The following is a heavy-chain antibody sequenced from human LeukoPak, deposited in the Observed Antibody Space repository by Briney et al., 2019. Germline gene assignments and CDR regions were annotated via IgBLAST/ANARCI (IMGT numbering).Heavy chain of an antibody. CDR3: ARGMTVAGTYFDY. CDR2: ISSSSSTI. D-gene: IGHD6-19*01. CDR1: GFSFSSDN. J-gene: IGHJ4*02. Sequence: GGSLRLSCAASGFSFSSDNMNWVRQAPGKGLEWVSYISSSSSTINYADSVKGRFTISRDNAKNSLYLQMNSLRDEDTAVYYCARGMTVAGTYFDYWGQGTLVTVSS. V-gene: IGHV3-48*02.